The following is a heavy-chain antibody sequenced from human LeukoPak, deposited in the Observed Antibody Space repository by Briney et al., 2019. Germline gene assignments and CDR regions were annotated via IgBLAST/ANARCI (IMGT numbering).Heavy chain of an antibody. V-gene: IGHV1-2*06. Sequence: ASVKASCKASGYTFTGYYMHWVRQAPGQGLEWMGRINPNSGGTNYAQKFQGRVTMTRDTSISTAYMELSRLRSDDTAVYYCARGVAVAASPSDYWGQGTLVTVSS. CDR2: INPNSGGT. CDR3: ARGVAVAASPSDY. J-gene: IGHJ4*02. CDR1: GYTFTGYY. D-gene: IGHD6-19*01.